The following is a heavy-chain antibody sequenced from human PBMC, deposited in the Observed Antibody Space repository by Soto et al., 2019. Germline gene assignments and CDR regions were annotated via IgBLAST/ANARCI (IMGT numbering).Heavy chain of an antibody. Sequence: EVQLVESGGGLVQPGGSLRLSCAASGFTVSSNYMSWARQAPGKGLEWVSVIYSGGSTYYADSVKGRFTISRDNSKNTLYLQMNSLRAEDTAVYYCARDRIPTGMDVWGQGTTVTVSS. CDR2: IYSGGST. J-gene: IGHJ6*02. CDR1: GFTVSSNY. V-gene: IGHV3-66*01. CDR3: ARDRIPTGMDV.